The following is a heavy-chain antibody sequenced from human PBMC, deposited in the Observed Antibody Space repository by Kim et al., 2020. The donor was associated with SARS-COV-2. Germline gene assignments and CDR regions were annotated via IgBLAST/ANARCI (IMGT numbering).Heavy chain of an antibody. J-gene: IGHJ4*02. CDR1: GGSFSGYY. D-gene: IGHD3-22*01. Sequence: SETLSLTCAVYGGSFSGYYWSWIRQPPGKGLEWIGEINHSGSTNYNPSLESRVTISVDTSKNQFSLKLSSVTAADTAVYYCARAQLTITMIVVVITTSSYFDYWGQGTLVTVSS. V-gene: IGHV4-34*01. CDR3: ARAQLTITMIVVVITTSSYFDY. CDR2: INHSGST.